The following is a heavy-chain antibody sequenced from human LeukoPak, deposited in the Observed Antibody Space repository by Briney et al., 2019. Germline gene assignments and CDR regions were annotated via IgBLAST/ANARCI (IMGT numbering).Heavy chain of an antibody. V-gene: IGHV3-23*01. J-gene: IGHJ3*02. Sequence: QPGGSLRLSCAASGFTFSSHGMSWVRQAPGQGLEWVSVISGSGVSTYYADSVKGRFTISRDNSKNTLYLQMNGLRAEDTAVYYCAKATAFSRWLTRGDAFDIWGQGTMVTVSS. CDR2: ISGSGVST. CDR3: AKATAFSRWLTRGDAFDI. D-gene: IGHD6-19*01. CDR1: GFTFSSHG.